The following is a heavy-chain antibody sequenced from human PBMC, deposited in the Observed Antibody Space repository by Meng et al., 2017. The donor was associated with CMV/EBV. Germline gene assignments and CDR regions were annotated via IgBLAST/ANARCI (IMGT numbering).Heavy chain of an antibody. CDR3: AKSSEQNWNYGGWYFDL. D-gene: IGHD1-7*01. CDR1: GGSISSYS. V-gene: IGHV4-4*07. Sequence: QVQLQRPSPGRWKLAVTLSLPSTSTGGSISSYSWSCIRQPAGKGLGWIGRIYTSGSTNYNPSLKSRVTMSVDTSKNQFSLKLSSVTAADTAVYYCAKSSEQNWNYGGWYFDLWGRGTLVTVSS. CDR2: IYTSGST. J-gene: IGHJ2*01.